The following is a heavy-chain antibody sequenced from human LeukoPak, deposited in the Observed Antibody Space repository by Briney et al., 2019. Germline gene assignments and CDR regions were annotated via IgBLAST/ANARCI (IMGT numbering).Heavy chain of an antibody. J-gene: IGHJ4*02. CDR3: ARTSLMITFGGVPLSY. CDR2: ISSSGSTI. D-gene: IGHD3-16*01. V-gene: IGHV3-11*04. Sequence: GGSLRLSCAASGFTFSDYYMSWIRQAPGKGLEWISYISSSGSTIYYADSVKGRFTISRDNSKNTLYLQMNSLRAEDTAVYYCARTSLMITFGGVPLSYWGQGTLVTVSS. CDR1: GFTFSDYY.